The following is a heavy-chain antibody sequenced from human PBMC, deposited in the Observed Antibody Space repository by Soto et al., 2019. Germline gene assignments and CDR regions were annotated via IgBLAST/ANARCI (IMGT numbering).Heavy chain of an antibody. D-gene: IGHD3-10*01. J-gene: IGHJ4*02. CDR1: GFTFSSDA. CDR2: ISGGGETT. CDR3: AFNSGSGTYYFDY. V-gene: IGHV3-23*01. Sequence: EVQLLESGGGLVQPGGSLRLSCAASGFTFSSDAMWWVRQAPGKGLECVSAISGGGETTYYADSVKGRFTISRDNSKNTLYLQMNSLRAEYTAVYYCAFNSGSGTYYFDYWGQGTLVTVSS.